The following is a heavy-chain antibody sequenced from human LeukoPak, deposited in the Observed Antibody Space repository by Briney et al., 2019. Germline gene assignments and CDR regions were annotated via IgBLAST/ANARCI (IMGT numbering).Heavy chain of an antibody. V-gene: IGHV3-21*05. CDR1: GFRFSGYW. J-gene: IGHJ4*02. Sequence: PGGSLRLSCAASGFRFSGYWMHWVRQAPGKGLEWVSYISSSGSDISYADSVKGRFTISRDNAKNSLYLQMNSLRVEDTAVYYCAREAVVTAIDYWGQGTLVTVSS. CDR2: ISSSGSDI. D-gene: IGHD2-21*02. CDR3: AREAVVTAIDY.